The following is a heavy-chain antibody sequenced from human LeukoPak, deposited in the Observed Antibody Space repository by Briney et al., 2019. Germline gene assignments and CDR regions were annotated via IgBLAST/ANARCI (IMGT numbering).Heavy chain of an antibody. J-gene: IGHJ1*01. CDR3: ARDRPPNGDYGDYVRFQH. CDR2: IRSSSSYI. V-gene: IGHV3-21*01. CDR1: GFTFSSYS. D-gene: IGHD4-17*01. Sequence: GGSLRLSCAASGFTFSSYSMNWVRQAPGKGLEWVSSIRSSSSYIYYADSVKGRFTISRDNAKNSLYLQMNSLRAEDTAVYYCARDRPPNGDYGDYVRFQHWGQGTLVTVSS.